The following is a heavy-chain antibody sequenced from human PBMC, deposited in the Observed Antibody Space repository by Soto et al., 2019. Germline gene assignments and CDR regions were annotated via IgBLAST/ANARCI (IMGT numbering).Heavy chain of an antibody. Sequence: LSLTCTVSGGSISSGGYYWSWIRQHPGKGLEWIGYIYYSGSTYYNPSLKSRVTISVDTSKNQFSLKLSSVTAADTAVYYCARAQDCSGGSCYRRRVWFDPWGQGTLVTVSS. D-gene: IGHD2-15*01. CDR2: IYYSGST. CDR1: GGSISSGGYY. V-gene: IGHV4-31*03. CDR3: ARAQDCSGGSCYRRRVWFDP. J-gene: IGHJ5*02.